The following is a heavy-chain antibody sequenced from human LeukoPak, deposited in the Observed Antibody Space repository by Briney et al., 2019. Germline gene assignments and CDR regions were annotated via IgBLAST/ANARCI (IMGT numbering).Heavy chain of an antibody. Sequence: SGTLSLTCAVSGGSISSSNWWSWVRQPPGKGLEWIGEIYHSGSTNYNPSLKSRVTISVGKSKNQFSLKLSSVTAADTAVYYCARSPVYDSSGYYPDYWGQGTLVTVSS. CDR3: ARSPVYDSSGYYPDY. CDR2: IYHSGST. D-gene: IGHD3-22*01. J-gene: IGHJ4*02. V-gene: IGHV4-4*02. CDR1: GGSISSSNW.